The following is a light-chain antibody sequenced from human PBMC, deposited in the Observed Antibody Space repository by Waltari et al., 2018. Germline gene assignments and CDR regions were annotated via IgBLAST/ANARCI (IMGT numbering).Light chain of an antibody. V-gene: IGKV3-20*01. CDR3: QQYGSPPSRT. CDR2: DAV. J-gene: IGKJ1*01. Sequence: ATLSCRASQNINSNFLAWYQQKPGQAPRLLIYDAVNRASGIPDRFSGRGSGTDFTLTISSLEPEDFAVYYCQQYGSPPSRTFGQGTKVEMK. CDR1: QNINSNF.